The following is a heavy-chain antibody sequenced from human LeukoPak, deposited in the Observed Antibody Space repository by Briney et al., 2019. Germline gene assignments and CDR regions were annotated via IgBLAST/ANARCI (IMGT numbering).Heavy chain of an antibody. J-gene: IGHJ4*02. Sequence: KPSETLSLTCGVSGGSITSLYWSWIRQPPGKGLEWIGEINHSGSTNYNPSLKSRVTISVDTSKNQFSLKLSSVTAADTAVYYCARGRYFDYWGQGTLVTVSS. CDR2: INHSGST. CDR3: ARGRYFDY. V-gene: IGHV4-34*01. CDR1: GGSITSLY.